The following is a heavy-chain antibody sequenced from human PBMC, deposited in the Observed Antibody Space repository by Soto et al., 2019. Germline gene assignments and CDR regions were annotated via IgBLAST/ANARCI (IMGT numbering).Heavy chain of an antibody. CDR1: GFTFSSYA. CDR3: AKESGLYCSGGNCDALLRGPGALDI. CDR2: ISGSGGST. D-gene: IGHD2-15*01. Sequence: PGGSLRLSCAASGFTFSSYAMSWVRQAPGKGLEWVSAISGSGGSTYYADSVKGRFTISRDKSKNTLYLQMNSLRAEDTAAYYYAKESGLYCSGGNCDALLRGPGALDIWGQGTMVTVSS. V-gene: IGHV3-23*01. J-gene: IGHJ3*02.